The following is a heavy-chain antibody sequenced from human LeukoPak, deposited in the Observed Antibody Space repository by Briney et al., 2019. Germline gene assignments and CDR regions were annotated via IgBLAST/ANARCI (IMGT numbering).Heavy chain of an antibody. V-gene: IGHV3-9*01. CDR2: ISWNSGSI. CDR3: AKAGVGSSGYYLLDP. Sequence: GGSLRLSCAASGFTFDDYAMHWVRQAPGKGLEWVSGISWNSGSIGYADSVKGRFTISRDNAKNSLYLQMNSLRAEDTALYYCAKAGVGSSGYYLLDPWGQGTLVTVSS. J-gene: IGHJ5*02. CDR1: GFTFDDYA. D-gene: IGHD3-22*01.